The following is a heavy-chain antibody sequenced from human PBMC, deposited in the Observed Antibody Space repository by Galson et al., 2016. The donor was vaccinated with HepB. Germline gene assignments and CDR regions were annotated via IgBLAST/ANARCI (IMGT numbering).Heavy chain of an antibody. CDR1: GFGFSDYY. CDR3: SSLEYNDSSGYSYPFYYYGMDV. D-gene: IGHD3-22*01. J-gene: IGHJ6*02. V-gene: IGHV3-11*03. CDR2: ISGNNINT. Sequence: SLRLSCAASGFGFSDYYMSWVRQAPGKGLEWISYISGNNINTNYAASVKGRFTISRDNSKNTLYLQLNRLRAENTAVYYCSSLEYNDSSGYSYPFYYYGMDVWSQGTTVTVSS.